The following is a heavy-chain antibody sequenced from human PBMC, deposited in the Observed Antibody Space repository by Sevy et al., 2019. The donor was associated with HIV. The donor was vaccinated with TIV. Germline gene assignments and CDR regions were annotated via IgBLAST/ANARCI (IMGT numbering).Heavy chain of an antibody. CDR3: ANGSNYGSGSFIYYYMDV. D-gene: IGHD3-10*01. V-gene: IGHV3-23*01. J-gene: IGHJ6*03. CDR1: GFTFSNYA. CDR2: ISGGGGST. Sequence: GGSLRLSCTASGFTFSNYAMSWVRQAPGRGLEWVSNISGGGGSTYYADSVKGRFTISRDNSKNTLYLRMNSLRAEDTAVYYCANGSNYGSGSFIYYYMDVWGKGTTVTVSS.